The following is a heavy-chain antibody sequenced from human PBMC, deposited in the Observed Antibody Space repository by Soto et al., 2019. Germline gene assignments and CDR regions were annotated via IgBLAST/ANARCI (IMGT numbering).Heavy chain of an antibody. D-gene: IGHD1-26*01. Sequence: ASVKVSCKASGYTFTSYGISWVRQAPGQGLEWMGWISAYNGNTNYAQKLQGRVTMTTDTSTSTAYMELRSLRSDDTAVYYCARDAIVGSEASPFDYWGQGTLVTVSS. CDR3: ARDAIVGSEASPFDY. V-gene: IGHV1-18*04. CDR1: GYTFTSYG. J-gene: IGHJ4*02. CDR2: ISAYNGNT.